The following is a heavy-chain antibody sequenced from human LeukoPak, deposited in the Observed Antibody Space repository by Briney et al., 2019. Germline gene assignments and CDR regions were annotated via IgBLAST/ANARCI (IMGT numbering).Heavy chain of an antibody. CDR2: IYYSGST. J-gene: IGHJ3*02. V-gene: IGHV4-59*01. CDR1: GGSISSYY. Sequence: SETLPLTCTVSGGSISSYYWSWIRQPPGKGLEWIGYIYYSGSTNYNPSLKSRVTISVDTSKNQFSLKLSSVTAADTAVYYCARDRDYGAFDIWGQGTMVTVSS. D-gene: IGHD4-17*01. CDR3: ARDRDYGAFDI.